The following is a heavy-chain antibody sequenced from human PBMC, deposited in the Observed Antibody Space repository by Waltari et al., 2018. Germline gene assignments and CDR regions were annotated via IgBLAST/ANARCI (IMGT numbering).Heavy chain of an antibody. Sequence: QVQRGQSGDEVKKPGASVKGSCKASGYTFTSYDIKWERQATGQGLEWMGWMNPNSGTTGYAPNFQGRVTMTRNTSISTAYMELSSLISEDTAVYYCARGLPGTVPNCYGMDVWGQGTTVTVSS. D-gene: IGHD1-7*01. CDR2: MNPNSGTT. V-gene: IGHV1-8*01. J-gene: IGHJ6*02. CDR3: ARGLPGTVPNCYGMDV. CDR1: GYTFTSYD.